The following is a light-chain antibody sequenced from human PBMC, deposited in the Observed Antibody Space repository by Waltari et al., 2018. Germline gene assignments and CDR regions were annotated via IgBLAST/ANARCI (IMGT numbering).Light chain of an antibody. CDR2: GKN. CDR1: SLRPYH. Sequence: SSELTQDPAVSVALGQTVRITCQGDSLRPYHATWFQQKPGQAPVLVVYGKNNRPSGIPDRFSGSNSGNTASLTITGAQAEDEADYYCYSRDSSANHRMFGGGTKLTVL. CDR3: YSRDSSANHRM. J-gene: IGLJ3*02. V-gene: IGLV3-19*01.